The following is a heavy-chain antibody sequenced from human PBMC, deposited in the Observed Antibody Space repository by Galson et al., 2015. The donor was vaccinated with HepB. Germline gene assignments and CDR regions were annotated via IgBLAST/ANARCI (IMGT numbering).Heavy chain of an antibody. CDR3: ARCGYSCHDAFDV. Sequence: PALEKPTQTLTLTCTFSGFSLSTSGMCMSWIRQPPGKALEGIALTDWDDDKYYTTSLKTRLTISKDTYKNQVVLTMTNMDPVDTATYYCARCGYSCHDAFDVWGQGTMVTVSS. J-gene: IGHJ3*01. D-gene: IGHD5-18*01. CDR2: TDWDDDK. V-gene: IGHV2-70*01. CDR1: GFSLSTSGMC.